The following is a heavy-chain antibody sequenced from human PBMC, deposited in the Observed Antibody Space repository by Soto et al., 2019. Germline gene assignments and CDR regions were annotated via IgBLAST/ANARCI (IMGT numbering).Heavy chain of an antibody. CDR2: IHTTDGT. Sequence: SETLSLTCTISGGSISASYWSWIRQPAGKGMEWIGRIHTTDGTNYNPSLKSRVTMSIDTSNNQFSLKLSSLTAADTAVYYCARALSSAAGLYFDFWGQGTLVTVSS. CDR3: ARALSSAAGLYFDF. CDR1: GGSISASY. V-gene: IGHV4-4*07. D-gene: IGHD6-13*01. J-gene: IGHJ4*02.